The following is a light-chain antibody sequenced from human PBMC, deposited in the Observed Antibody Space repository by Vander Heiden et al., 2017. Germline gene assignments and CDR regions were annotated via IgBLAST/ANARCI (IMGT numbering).Light chain of an antibody. V-gene: IGKV3-15*01. CDR1: QSVSSN. CDR3: QQYKNWPLT. CDR2: GAS. Sequence: ERVMTQSPATLSVSPGERATLSCRASQSVSSNLAWYQQKPGQTPRLLIDGASTRATGIPDRFSGSGSGTEFTLTIGSLQSEDFAVYYCQQYKNWPLTFGGGTKVEIK. J-gene: IGKJ4*01.